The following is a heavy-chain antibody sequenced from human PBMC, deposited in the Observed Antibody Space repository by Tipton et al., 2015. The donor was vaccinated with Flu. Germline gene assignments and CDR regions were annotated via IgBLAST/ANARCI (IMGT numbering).Heavy chain of an antibody. CDR1: GGSFSGYY. D-gene: IGHD5-12*01. Sequence: TLSLTCAVYGGSFSGYYWSWIRQSPGKGLEWIGEINQSGRPNYNPSLKNRVTISVDTSKNQFSLSLTSVTAADTAMYYCARGATRRPFSGYDYTGYWGQGTLVTVSS. CDR3: ARGATRRPFSGYDYTGY. V-gene: IGHV4-34*01. CDR2: INQSGRP. J-gene: IGHJ4*02.